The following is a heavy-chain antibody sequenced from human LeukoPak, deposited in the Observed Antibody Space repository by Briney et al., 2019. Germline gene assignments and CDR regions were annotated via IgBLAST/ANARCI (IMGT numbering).Heavy chain of an antibody. J-gene: IGHJ3*02. D-gene: IGHD2-2*01. V-gene: IGHV1-69*13. CDR3: ARDRGSGTSPHGAFDI. Sequence: GASVKVSCKASGGTFSSYAISWVRQAPGQGLEWMGGIIPIFGTANYAQKFQGRVTITADESTSTAYMELSSLRSEDTAVYYCARDRGSGTSPHGAFDIWGQGTMVTVSS. CDR2: IIPIFGTA. CDR1: GGTFSSYA.